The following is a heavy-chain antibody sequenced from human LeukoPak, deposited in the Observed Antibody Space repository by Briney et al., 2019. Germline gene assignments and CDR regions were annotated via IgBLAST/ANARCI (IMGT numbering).Heavy chain of an antibody. D-gene: IGHD6-19*01. V-gene: IGHV3-23*01. Sequence: PGASLRLSCAASGFTFSSYAMSWVRQAPGKGLEWVSAISGSGGSTYYADSVKGRLTISRDNSKNTLYLQMNSLRAEDTAVYYCAKDWVYSSGWYEGGAFDYWGQGTLVTVSS. CDR2: ISGSGGST. J-gene: IGHJ4*02. CDR3: AKDWVYSSGWYEGGAFDY. CDR1: GFTFSSYA.